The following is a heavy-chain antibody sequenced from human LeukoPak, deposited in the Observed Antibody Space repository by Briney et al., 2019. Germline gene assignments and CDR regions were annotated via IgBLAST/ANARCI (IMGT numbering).Heavy chain of an antibody. D-gene: IGHD5-18*01. CDR3: ARVEDTAMALDY. CDR2: IIPIFGTA. CDR1: GGTFSSYA. V-gene: IGHV1-69*13. J-gene: IGHJ4*02. Sequence: SVKVSCKASGGTFSSYAISWVRQAPGQGLEWMGGIIPIFGTANYAQKFQGRVTITADESTSTAYMELSSLRSEDTAVYYCARVEDTAMALDYWGQGTLVTVSS.